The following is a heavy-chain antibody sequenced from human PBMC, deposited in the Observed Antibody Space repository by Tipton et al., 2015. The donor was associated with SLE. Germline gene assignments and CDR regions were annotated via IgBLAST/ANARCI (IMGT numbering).Heavy chain of an antibody. CDR1: GFTFNTYS. CDR2: IYADGSSA. CDR3: AKRMELLDVFDI. D-gene: IGHD1-26*01. Sequence: SLRLSCAASGFTFNTYSMNWVRQAPGKALVWVSRIYADGSSANYADSVKGRFTISRDNTKSTLYLQMDSLRAEDTAVYYCAKRMELLDVFDIWGQGTMVTVSS. V-gene: IGHV3-74*01. J-gene: IGHJ3*02.